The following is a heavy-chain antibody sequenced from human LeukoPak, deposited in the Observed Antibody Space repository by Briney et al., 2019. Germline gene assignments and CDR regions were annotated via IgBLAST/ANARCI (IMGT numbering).Heavy chain of an antibody. J-gene: IGHJ5*02. CDR3: ARSGGPYYDFWSGLDWFDP. CDR2: VDHSGST. Sequence: PSETLSLTCAVYGGSFSGFYWTWIRQPPGKGLEWIGEVDHSGSTTYNPSLKSRVTISVDTSKNQFSLKLSSVTAAGTAVYYCARSGGPYYDFWSGLDWFDPWGQGTLVTVSS. V-gene: IGHV4-34*01. D-gene: IGHD3-3*01. CDR1: GGSFSGFY.